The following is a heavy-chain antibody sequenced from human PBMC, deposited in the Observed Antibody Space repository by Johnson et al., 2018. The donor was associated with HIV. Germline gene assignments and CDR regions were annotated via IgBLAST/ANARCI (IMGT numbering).Heavy chain of an antibody. Sequence: EVQLVESGGGLIQPGGSLRLSCAASGFTVSSNYMSWVRQAPGKGLEWVSVIYSGGSTYYAYSVKGRFTISRDNSKNTLYVQMNSLRAEDTAVYYCARGIQPDAFDIWGQGTMVTVSS. J-gene: IGHJ3*02. CDR1: GFTVSSNY. D-gene: IGHD2-2*01. CDR2: IYSGGST. V-gene: IGHV3-53*01. CDR3: ARGIQPDAFDI.